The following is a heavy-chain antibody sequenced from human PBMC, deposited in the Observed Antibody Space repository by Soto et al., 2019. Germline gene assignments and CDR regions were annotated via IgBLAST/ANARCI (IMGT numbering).Heavy chain of an antibody. D-gene: IGHD4-4*01. Sequence: QVQLQESSPGLVKPSQTLSLTCTVSGGSISSGDYYWSWIRQPPGKGLEWIGYIYYSGSTYYNPSLKSRVTISVDTSKNQFSLKLSSVTAADTAVYYCASVKHDYSNYSSYVPTVGMDVWGQGTTVTVSS. CDR3: ASVKHDYSNYSSYVPTVGMDV. V-gene: IGHV4-30-4*01. J-gene: IGHJ6*02. CDR1: GGSISSGDYY. CDR2: IYYSGST.